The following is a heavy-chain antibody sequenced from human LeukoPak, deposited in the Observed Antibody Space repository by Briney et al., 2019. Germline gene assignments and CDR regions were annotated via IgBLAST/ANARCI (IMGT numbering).Heavy chain of an antibody. V-gene: IGHV3-74*01. J-gene: IGHJ4*02. D-gene: IGHD2-15*01. CDR2: INGDGSRT. Sequence: TGGSLRLSCAASGFTFSSYWMHWVRQAPGRGLVWVSHINGDGSRTSYADSVKGRFTISRDNAKNTLYLQMNGLRDEDTAMYYCARDRGYCIDCWGQGTLVTVSS. CDR3: ARDRGYCIDC. CDR1: GFTFSSYW.